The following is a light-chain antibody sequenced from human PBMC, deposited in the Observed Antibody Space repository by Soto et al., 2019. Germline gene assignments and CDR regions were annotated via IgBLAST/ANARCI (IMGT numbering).Light chain of an antibody. CDR2: GVS. V-gene: IGKV3-15*01. CDR3: QQSNNWPPLT. J-gene: IGKJ4*01. CDR1: QSVSSN. Sequence: EIVFTQSPCTLSLSPGERATLSCGASQSVSSNYLAWYQQKPGRAPRLLIYGVSTRATGVPARFSGSGSETDFRLTISSLQIEDFALYYCQQSNNWPPLTFGGGTKVDIK.